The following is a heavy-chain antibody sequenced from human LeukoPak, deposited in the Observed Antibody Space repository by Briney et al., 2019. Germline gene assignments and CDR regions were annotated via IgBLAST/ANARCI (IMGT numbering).Heavy chain of an antibody. V-gene: IGHV1-2*02. CDR1: GYTFTGYY. J-gene: IGHJ3*02. D-gene: IGHD5-18*01. CDR3: ARGDTAMAAFDI. CDR2: INPTSGCT. Sequence: ASVKVSCKASGYTFTGYYMHWVRQAPGQGLEWMGWINPTSGCTNYAQKFQGRVTMTRDTAISTAYMELSRLRSDDTAVYYCARGDTAMAAFDIWGQGTMVTVSS.